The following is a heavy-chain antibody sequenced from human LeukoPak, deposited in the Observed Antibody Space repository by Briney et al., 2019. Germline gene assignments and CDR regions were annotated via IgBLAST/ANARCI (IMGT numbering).Heavy chain of an antibody. J-gene: IGHJ3*02. Sequence: SETLSLTCTVSGGSISSYYWSWIRQPAGKGLEWIGRIYTSGSTNYNPSLKSRVTMSVDTSKNQFSLKLSSVTAADTAVYYCAREGDVYGDNKWRAGRDIFFIWGEGT. V-gene: IGHV4-4*07. CDR3: AREGDVYGDNKWRAGRDIFFI. D-gene: IGHD4-17*01. CDR2: IYTSGST. CDR1: GGSISSYY.